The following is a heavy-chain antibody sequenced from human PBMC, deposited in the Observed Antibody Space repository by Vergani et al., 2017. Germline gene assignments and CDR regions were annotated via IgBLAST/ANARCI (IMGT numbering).Heavy chain of an antibody. V-gene: IGHV1-18*01. J-gene: IGHJ2*01. D-gene: IGHD5-24*01. CDR2: ISAYNGNT. Sequence: QVQLVQSGAEVKKPGSSVKVSCKASGGTFSSYAISWVRQAPGQGLEWMGWISAYNGNTNYAQELQGRVTMTTDTSTSTAYMELRSLRSDDTAVYYCARDFRTVEPWYFDLWGRGTLVTVSS. CDR1: GGTFSSYA. CDR3: ARDFRTVEPWYFDL.